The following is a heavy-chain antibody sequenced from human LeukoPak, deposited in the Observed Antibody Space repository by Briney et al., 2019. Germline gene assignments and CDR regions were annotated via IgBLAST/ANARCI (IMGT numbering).Heavy chain of an antibody. CDR1: GFTFGSYG. Sequence: GGSLRLSCAASGFTFGSYGMHWVRQAPGKGLEWVAVISYDGSNKYYADSVKGRFTISRDNSKNTLYLQMNSLRAEDTAVYYCAKEFQGIAVAGDFDYWGQGTLVTVSS. D-gene: IGHD6-19*01. V-gene: IGHV3-30*18. CDR3: AKEFQGIAVAGDFDY. CDR2: ISYDGSNK. J-gene: IGHJ4*02.